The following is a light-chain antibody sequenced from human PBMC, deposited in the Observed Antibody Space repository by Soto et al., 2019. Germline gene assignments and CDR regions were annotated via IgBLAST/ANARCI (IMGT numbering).Light chain of an antibody. CDR3: QQYGSSPGT. CDR1: QSVRDRY. V-gene: IGKV3-20*01. CDR2: DTS. J-gene: IGKJ1*01. Sequence: EIVLTQSPGTLSLSPGERATLSCRASQSVRDRYLAWYQQKPGQAPSLLIYDTSTRATGVPDRFSGSGSGTDFALTISRVEPEDFAIYFCQQYGSSPGTLGHGTKVDIK.